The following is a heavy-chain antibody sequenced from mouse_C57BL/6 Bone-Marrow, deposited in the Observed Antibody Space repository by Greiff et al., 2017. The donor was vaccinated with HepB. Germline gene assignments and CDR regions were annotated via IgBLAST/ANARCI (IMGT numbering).Heavy chain of an antibody. Sequence: QVQLQQPGAELVKPGASVKLSCKASGYTFTSYWMQWVKQRPGQGLEWIGEIDPSDSYTNYNQKFKGKATLTVDTSSSPAYMQLSSLTSEDSAVYYCAPNYYGSRGWYFDVWGTGTTVTVSS. V-gene: IGHV1-50*01. CDR2: IDPSDSYT. CDR3: APNYYGSRGWYFDV. D-gene: IGHD1-1*01. J-gene: IGHJ1*03. CDR1: GYTFTSYW.